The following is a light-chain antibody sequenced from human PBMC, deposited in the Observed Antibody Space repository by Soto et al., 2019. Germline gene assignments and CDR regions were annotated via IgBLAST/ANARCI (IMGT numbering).Light chain of an antibody. V-gene: IGKV1-39*01. CDR1: QTIRRN. J-gene: IGKJ2*01. CDR3: QQTHTTPHT. Sequence: DIQMTQSPSSLPASVGDRVTITCRASQTIRRNLNWYQQRPGKAPQALIYGAPTLQSGVPSRFSGGGSGTDFTLTINSLQPDDFATYFCQQTHTTPHTFGQGTKLEIK. CDR2: GAP.